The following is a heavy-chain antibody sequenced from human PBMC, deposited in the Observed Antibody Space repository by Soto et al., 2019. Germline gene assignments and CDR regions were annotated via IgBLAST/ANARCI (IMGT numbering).Heavy chain of an antibody. D-gene: IGHD2-15*01. CDR3: ARDRLGYCSGGSCYGPDY. CDR2: IIPINGTT. V-gene: IGHV1-69*05. J-gene: IGHJ4*02. CDR1: GGTFSSYA. Sequence: SVKVSCKASGGTFSSYAISWVRQAPGQGLEWMGWIIPINGTTNYAQKFQGRVTITRGTSASTVYMELSSLRSEDTAVYYCARDRLGYCSGGSCYGPDYWGQGTLVTVSS.